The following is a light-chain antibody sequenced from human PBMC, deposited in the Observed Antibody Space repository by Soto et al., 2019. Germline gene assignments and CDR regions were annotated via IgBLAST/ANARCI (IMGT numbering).Light chain of an antibody. Sequence: QSALTQPASVSGSPGQSITISCTGTSSDVGSYNLVSWYQRHPGKAPKLLLYEVTKRPSGISNRFSGSKSGNTASLTISGLQAEDEADYYCCSYAGSSTFVVFGGGTKLTVL. CDR2: EVT. V-gene: IGLV2-23*02. J-gene: IGLJ2*01. CDR1: SSDVGSYNL. CDR3: CSYAGSSTFVV.